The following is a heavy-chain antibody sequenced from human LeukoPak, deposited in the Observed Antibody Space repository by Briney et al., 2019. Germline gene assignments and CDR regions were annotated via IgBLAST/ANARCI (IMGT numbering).Heavy chain of an antibody. CDR2: IYPGDSDP. J-gene: IGHJ3*02. V-gene: IGHV5-51*01. CDR3: ARSEHGITIFGVVIGGGTPAFDI. CDR1: GYSFTSYW. Sequence: GESLKISCKGSGYSFTSYWIGWVRPMPGKGLESMVIIYPGDSDPRYSPSFQGQVTISADKSISTAYLQWSSLKASDTAMYYCARSEHGITIFGVVIGGGTPAFDIWGQGTMVTVSS. D-gene: IGHD3-3*01.